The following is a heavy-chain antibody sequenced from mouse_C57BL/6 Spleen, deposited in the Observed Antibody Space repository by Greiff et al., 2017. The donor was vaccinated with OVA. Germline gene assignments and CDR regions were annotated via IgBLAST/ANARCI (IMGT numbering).Heavy chain of an antibody. V-gene: IGHV2-2*01. J-gene: IGHJ4*01. CDR1: GFSLTSYG. CDR2: IWRGGST. Sequence: QVQLKQSGPGLVQPSQSLSITCTVSGFSLTSYGVHWVRQSPGKGLEWLGVIWRGGSTDYNAAFISRLSISKDNSKSQVFFKMNSLQADDTAIYYCARMDSNYGYYAMDYWGQGTSVTVSS. D-gene: IGHD2-5*01. CDR3: ARMDSNYGYYAMDY.